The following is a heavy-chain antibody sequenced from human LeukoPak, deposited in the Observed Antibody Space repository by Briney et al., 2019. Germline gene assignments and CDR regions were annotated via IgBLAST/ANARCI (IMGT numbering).Heavy chain of an antibody. J-gene: IGHJ6*03. V-gene: IGHV3-23*01. Sequence: TGGSLRLSCAASGFTFSSYGMSWVRQAPGKGLEWISGMSGSGGRTYYADSVKGRFTISRDNSKNTLYLQMNSLRAEDTAVYYCAKDQGYYYYYYMDVWGKGTTVTISS. CDR3: AKDQGYYYYYYMDV. CDR1: GFTFSSYG. CDR2: MSGSGGRT.